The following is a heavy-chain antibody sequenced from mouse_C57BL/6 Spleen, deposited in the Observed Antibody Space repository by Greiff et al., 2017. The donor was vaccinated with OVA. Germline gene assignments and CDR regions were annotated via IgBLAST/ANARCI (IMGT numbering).Heavy chain of an antibody. CDR3: ARRFYYYGSSYFDV. Sequence: VQLQQSGPELVKPGASVKISCKASGYTFTDYYMNWVKQSHGKSLEWIGDINPNTGGTSYTQQFKGKATFTVDKSSSTAYMELRSLTSEDSAVYYCARRFYYYGSSYFDVWGTGTTVTVSS. CDR2: INPNTGGT. J-gene: IGHJ1*03. V-gene: IGHV1-26*01. CDR1: GYTFTDYY. D-gene: IGHD1-1*01.